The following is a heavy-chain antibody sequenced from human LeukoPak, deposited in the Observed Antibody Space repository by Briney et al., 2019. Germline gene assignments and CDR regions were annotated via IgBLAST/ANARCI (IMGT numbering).Heavy chain of an antibody. CDR1: GFTLSTNA. CDR3: ARDKDTAMAY. Sequence: GGSLRLSCLTSGFTLSTNAMSWVRQAPGKGLEWISGISGSGASTYYADSVKGRFTISRDDSRNTLYLQMNSLRAEDTAVYYCARDKDTAMAYWGQGTLVTVSS. J-gene: IGHJ4*02. V-gene: IGHV3-23*01. D-gene: IGHD5-18*01. CDR2: ISGSGAST.